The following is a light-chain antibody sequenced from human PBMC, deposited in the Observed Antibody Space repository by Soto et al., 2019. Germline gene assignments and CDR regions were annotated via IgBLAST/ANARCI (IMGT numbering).Light chain of an antibody. CDR1: QSVSTY. V-gene: IGKV3-20*01. CDR2: GAS. CDR3: QQYGSLRT. J-gene: IGKJ2*01. Sequence: EIVLTQSPGTLSLSPGERATLSCRASQSVSTYLAWYQQTPGQAPRLLIYGASSRATGIPDRFSGSGSGTDFTLTISRLEPEDFAVYYCQQYGSLRTFGQGTKVDSK.